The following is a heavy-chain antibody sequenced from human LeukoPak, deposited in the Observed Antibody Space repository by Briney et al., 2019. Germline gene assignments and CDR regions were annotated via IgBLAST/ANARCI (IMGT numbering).Heavy chain of an antibody. CDR2: ISYDGSNK. Sequence: PGRSLRLSCAASGFTFSNYGMHWVRQAPGKGLEWVSFISYDGSNKYYADSVKGRFTISRDNSKNTLYLQMISLRTEDTAVYYCEKDPRRYSRTGGYFDYWGQGTLVTVSS. CDR3: EKDPRRYSRTGGYFDY. J-gene: IGHJ4*02. V-gene: IGHV3-30*18. CDR1: GFTFSNYG. D-gene: IGHD6-13*01.